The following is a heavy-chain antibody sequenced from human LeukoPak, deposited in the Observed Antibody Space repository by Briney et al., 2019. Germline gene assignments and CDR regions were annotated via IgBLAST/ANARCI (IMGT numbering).Heavy chain of an antibody. Sequence: ASVKVSCKASGYTFTSYAIHWVRQAPGQRLEWMGWINAGNGNTKYSQKFQGRVTITRDTSASTAYMELSSLRPEDTGVYYCAREDFWSGYGMDVWGQGTTVTVSS. CDR2: INAGNGNT. D-gene: IGHD3-3*01. CDR3: AREDFWSGYGMDV. V-gene: IGHV1-3*01. CDR1: GYTFTSYA. J-gene: IGHJ6*02.